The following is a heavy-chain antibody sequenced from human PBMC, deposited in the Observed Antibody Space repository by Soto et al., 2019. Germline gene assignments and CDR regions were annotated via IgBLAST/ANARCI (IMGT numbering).Heavy chain of an antibody. Sequence: QIQLVQSGAEVKKPGASVKVSCKASGYTFISYGISWVRQAPGQGLEWMGWINGYNGNTNYAQKLQGRVTMTTDTSTTTAYMELRSLRSDDTAVYHCARVRGYDSSGYSPLWGQGTLVTVSS. J-gene: IGHJ4*02. D-gene: IGHD3-22*01. CDR1: GYTFISYG. CDR2: INGYNGNT. V-gene: IGHV1-18*01. CDR3: ARVRGYDSSGYSPL.